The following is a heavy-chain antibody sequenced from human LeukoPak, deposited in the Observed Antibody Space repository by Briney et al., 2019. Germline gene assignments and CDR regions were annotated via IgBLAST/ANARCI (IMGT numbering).Heavy chain of an antibody. D-gene: IGHD3-10*01. CDR3: AREMGFGALLPDY. CDR1: GFSFSGFG. CDR2: IWIDESDK. V-gene: IGHV3-33*01. Sequence: GKSLRLSCAASGFSFSGFGMHWVRQAPGKGLEWVAVIWIDESDKFHADSVKGRFIISRDNSKKTLYLQLNRLRDEDTAVYYCAREMGFGALLPDYWGQGTLVTVSS. J-gene: IGHJ4*02.